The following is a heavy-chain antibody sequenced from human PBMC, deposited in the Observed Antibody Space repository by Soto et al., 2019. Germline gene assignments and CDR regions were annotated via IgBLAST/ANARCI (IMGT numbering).Heavy chain of an antibody. V-gene: IGHV3-23*01. J-gene: IGHJ4*02. Sequence: SLRLSCTASGFTFSSYAISWVRQAPAKALEWVPVISGSGGSTYYDASVMGRFFITREDDKNTMYQQMNSLITEDTAVYYCANAHPPFAVAGSRFDYWGQGTLVTVSS. CDR3: ANAHPPFAVAGSRFDY. CDR2: ISGSGGST. D-gene: IGHD2-15*01. CDR1: GFTFSSYA.